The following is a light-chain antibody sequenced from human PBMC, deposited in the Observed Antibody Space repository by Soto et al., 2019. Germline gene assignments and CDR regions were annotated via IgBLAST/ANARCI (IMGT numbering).Light chain of an antibody. CDR3: QHYHSYPWT. CDR2: KAS. CDR1: QSISSW. V-gene: IGKV1-5*03. J-gene: IGKJ1*01. Sequence: DIQLTQSPVSLSASVGERVTITCRASQSISSWLAWYQQKSGKAPNLLIYKASNLQTGDPSRFSGSGSGTEFTLTISGLQTEDFATYYCQHYHSYPWTFGQGTKVEI.